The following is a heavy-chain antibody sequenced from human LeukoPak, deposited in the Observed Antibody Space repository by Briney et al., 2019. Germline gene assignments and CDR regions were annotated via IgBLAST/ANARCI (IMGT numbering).Heavy chain of an antibody. CDR2: INPDSGGT. Sequence: ASVKVSCKASGYTFTGYYMHWVRQAPGQGLEWMGWINPDSGGTNYAQKFQGWVTRTRDTSITTVYMELSRLRSDVTAVYYCARGGMYSSSGGDFDYWGQGTLVTFSS. CDR1: GYTFTGYY. D-gene: IGHD6-13*01. J-gene: IGHJ4*02. V-gene: IGHV1-2*04. CDR3: ARGGMYSSSGGDFDY.